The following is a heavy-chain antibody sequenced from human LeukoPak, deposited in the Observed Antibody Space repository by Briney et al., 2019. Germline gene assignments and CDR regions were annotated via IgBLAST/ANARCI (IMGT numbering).Heavy chain of an antibody. Sequence: SETPSPTCTVSGGSISSTTYYWGWIRQSPGEGLEWIGCIYYSGSTYYNPSLKSRVTISVDTSKDQFSLKLSSVTAADTAVYYCARQERSSRGTGNYYMDVWGKGTTVTVSS. D-gene: IGHD3-22*01. V-gene: IGHV4-39*01. J-gene: IGHJ6*03. CDR2: IYYSGST. CDR1: GGSISSTTYY. CDR3: ARQERSSRGTGNYYMDV.